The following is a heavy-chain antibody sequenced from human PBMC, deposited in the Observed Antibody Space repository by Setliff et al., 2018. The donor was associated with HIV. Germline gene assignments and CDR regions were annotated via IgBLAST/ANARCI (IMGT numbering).Heavy chain of an antibody. CDR2: ISHTGTT. CDR3: ARGQFVSPGPPTHYMDV. D-gene: IGHD6-6*01. J-gene: IGHJ6*03. V-gene: IGHV4-34*01. Sequence: SETLSLTCAVYGGPFNVHKWNWVRQPPGKGLEWVGDISHTGTTNYNPSLESRLTISVDASRKKISLNIRSVTAADTAVYFCARGQFVSPGPPTHYMDVWGKGTSVIVSS. CDR1: GGPFNVHK.